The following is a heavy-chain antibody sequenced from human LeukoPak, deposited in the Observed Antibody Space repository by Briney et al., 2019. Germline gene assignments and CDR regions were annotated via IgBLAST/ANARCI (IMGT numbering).Heavy chain of an antibody. Sequence: WASVKVSCKASGGTFSSYAISWVRQAPGQGLEWMGGIIPIFGTANYAQKFQGRVTITADESTSTAYMELSSLRSEDTAVYYCARGWSGPAGAFDIWGQGTMVTVSS. J-gene: IGHJ3*02. CDR3: ARGWSGPAGAFDI. CDR1: GGTFSSYA. V-gene: IGHV1-69*13. CDR2: IIPIFGTA. D-gene: IGHD3-3*01.